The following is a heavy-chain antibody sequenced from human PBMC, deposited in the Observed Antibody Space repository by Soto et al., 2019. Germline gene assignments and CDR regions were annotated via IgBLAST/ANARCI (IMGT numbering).Heavy chain of an antibody. CDR3: AKGPDY. J-gene: IGHJ4*02. CDR2: ISYDGSNK. Sequence: GSPRLLWSASWFTFSYLGMHWVRQAPGKGLEWVAVISYDGSNKYYADSVEGRFTISRDNSKNTLYLQMNSLRAEDTAVYYCAKGPDYWGQGTLVTV. V-gene: IGHV3-30*18. CDR1: WFTFSYLG.